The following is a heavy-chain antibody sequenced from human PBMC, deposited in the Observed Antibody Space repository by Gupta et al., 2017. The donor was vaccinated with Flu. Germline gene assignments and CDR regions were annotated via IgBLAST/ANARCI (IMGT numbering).Heavy chain of an antibody. V-gene: IGHV3-74*01. D-gene: IGHD3-3*02. CDR3: ARVDALRAIFDL. CDR1: GCTFSNYW. Sequence: QLEESGGDLFQVTESLRLSCGDYGCTFSNYWMHWVRTVAGYGMKWVLRITRDGSNTTYADSLKGRIIISRDNAKNFLYLQLNSVRVEDTGVYYCARVDALRAIFDLWGQGTLVIVSS. CDR2: ITRDGSNT. J-gene: IGHJ4*02.